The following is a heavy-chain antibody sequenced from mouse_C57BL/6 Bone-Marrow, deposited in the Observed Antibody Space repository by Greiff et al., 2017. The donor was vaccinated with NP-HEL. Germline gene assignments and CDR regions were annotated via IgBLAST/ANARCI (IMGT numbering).Heavy chain of an antibody. Sequence: VQLVESGAELARPGASVKLSCKASGYTFTSYGISWVKQRTGQGLEWIGEIYPRSGNTYYNEKFKGKATLTADKSSSTAYMELRSLTSEDSAVYFCARWRTGTGGFAYWGQGTLVTVSA. CDR1: GYTFTSYG. D-gene: IGHD4-1*01. V-gene: IGHV1-81*01. CDR2: IYPRSGNT. CDR3: ARWRTGTGGFAY. J-gene: IGHJ3*01.